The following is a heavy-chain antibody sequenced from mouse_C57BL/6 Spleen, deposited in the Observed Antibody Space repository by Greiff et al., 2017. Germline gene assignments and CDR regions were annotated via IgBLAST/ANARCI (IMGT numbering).Heavy chain of an antibody. V-gene: IGHV5-16*01. CDR1: GFTFSDYY. CDR2: INYDGSST. CDR3: ARLGYDYDPFFAY. Sequence: EVHLVESEGGLVQPGSSMKLSCTASGFTFSDYYMAWVRQVPEKGLEWVANINYDGSSTYYLDSLTSRFIISRDNAKNMLYLQMSSLRSEDTATYYCARLGYDYDPFFAYWGQGTLVTVSA. J-gene: IGHJ3*01. D-gene: IGHD2-4*01.